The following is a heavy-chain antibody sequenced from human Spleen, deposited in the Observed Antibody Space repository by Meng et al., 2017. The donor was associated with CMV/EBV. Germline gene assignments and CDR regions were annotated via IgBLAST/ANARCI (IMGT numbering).Heavy chain of an antibody. D-gene: IGHD1-26*01. Sequence: GGSLRLSCAASGFTFCSYWMHWVRQAPGKGLMWVSRINSDGSTTSYADSVKGRFTISRDNAKNTLFLQMNSLRAEDTAVYYCARDSGSFTSADSWGQGALVTVSS. CDR1: GFTFCSYW. CDR2: INSDGSTT. J-gene: IGHJ4*02. CDR3: ARDSGSFTSADS. V-gene: IGHV3-74*01.